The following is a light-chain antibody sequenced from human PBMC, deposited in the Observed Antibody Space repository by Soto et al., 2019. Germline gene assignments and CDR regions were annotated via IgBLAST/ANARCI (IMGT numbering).Light chain of an antibody. CDR1: SSDIGSNNY. CDR2: EVS. Sequence: QSVLTQPASVSGSPRQSITISCTGTSSDIGSNNYVSWFQQRPGKAPTLIIYEVSNRPSGVSNHFSGSKSGNTASLTISGLLPEDEAEYYCSSYTTTTRLFGGGTKLTVL. J-gene: IGLJ3*02. CDR3: SSYTTTTRL. V-gene: IGLV2-14*01.